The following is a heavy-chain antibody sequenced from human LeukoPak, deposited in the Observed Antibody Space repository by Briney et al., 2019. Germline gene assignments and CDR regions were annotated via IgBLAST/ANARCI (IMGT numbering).Heavy chain of an antibody. D-gene: IGHD6-13*01. CDR3: GRGGKVEQLVLAR. V-gene: IGHV3-74*01. J-gene: IGHJ4*02. Sequence: GGSLRLSCAASGFTFSDTWMHWVRQAPGEGLVWVSRISSDGSSTTYADSVKGRFTISRDNAKNTLYLQMNSLRAEDTAVYYCGRGGKVEQLVLARWGQGSLVTVSS. CDR2: ISSDGSST. CDR1: GFTFSDTW.